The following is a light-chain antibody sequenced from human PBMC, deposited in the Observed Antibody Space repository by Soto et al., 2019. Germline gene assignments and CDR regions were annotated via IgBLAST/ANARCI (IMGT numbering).Light chain of an antibody. J-gene: IGKJ5*01. V-gene: IGKV1-9*01. Sequence: DLQMTQSPSTLSASVGDRVTITCRASQGISSYLAWYQQKPGKAPKLLIYAASTLQGGVPSRFSGSGSGTDFTLTINSLQPEDLATYYCQQLNSYPITFGQGTRLEIK. CDR2: AAS. CDR3: QQLNSYPIT. CDR1: QGISSY.